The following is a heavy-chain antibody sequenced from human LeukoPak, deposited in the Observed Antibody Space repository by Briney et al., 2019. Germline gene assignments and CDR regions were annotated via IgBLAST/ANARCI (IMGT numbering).Heavy chain of an antibody. CDR3: ARRPLLLAYCGGDCYSDYYYGMDA. V-gene: IGHV3-33*01. CDR2: IWYDGSNK. CDR1: GFTFSSYG. D-gene: IGHD2-21*02. J-gene: IGHJ6*02. Sequence: GGSLRLSCAASGFTFSSYGMHWVRQAPGKGLEWVAVIWYDGSNKYYADSVKGRLTISRDNSKNTLYLQMNSLRAEDTAVYYCARRPLLLAYCGGDCYSDYYYGMDAWGQGTTVTVSS.